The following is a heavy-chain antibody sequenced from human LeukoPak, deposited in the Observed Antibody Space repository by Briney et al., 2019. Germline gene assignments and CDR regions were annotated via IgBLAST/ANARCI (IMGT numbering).Heavy chain of an antibody. V-gene: IGHV3-7*01. J-gene: IGHJ4*02. CDR1: GFTFSNE. CDR2: INQDGSQK. Sequence: TGGSLRLSRAASGFTFSNEMNWVRQAPGKGLEWVANINQDGSQKYYVDSVKGRFTISRDNAKNSLYLQMNSLRAEDTAVYYCASGSGYDYGDYWGQGTLVTVSS. CDR3: ASGSGYDYGDY. D-gene: IGHD5-12*01.